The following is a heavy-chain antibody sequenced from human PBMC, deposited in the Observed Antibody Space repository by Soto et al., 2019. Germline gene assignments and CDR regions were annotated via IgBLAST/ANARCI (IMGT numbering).Heavy chain of an antibody. CDR3: ARGAERLRLGELSSVWDGFDL. CDR2: IIPMFGTP. Sequence: QVQLVQSGAEVKKPGSSVKVSCKASGGTFSTYAIGWVRQAPGQGLEWMGGIIPMFGTPDYAQKFQGRVTITADESTSTAYMELRSLRSEDTAVYYCARGAERLRLGELSSVWDGFDLWGQGTMVTVSS. D-gene: IGHD3-16*02. V-gene: IGHV1-69*12. CDR1: GGTFSTYA. J-gene: IGHJ3*01.